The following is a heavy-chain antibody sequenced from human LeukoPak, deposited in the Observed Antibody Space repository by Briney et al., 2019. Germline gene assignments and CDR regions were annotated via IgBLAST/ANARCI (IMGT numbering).Heavy chain of an antibody. CDR2: INPNSGGT. D-gene: IGHD3-22*01. CDR3: ARDLLTHPSYYYDSSGYCY. CDR1: GYTFTGYY. J-gene: IGHJ4*02. Sequence: ASVKVSCKASGYTFTGYYMHWVRQAPGQGLEWMGWINPNSGGTNYAQKFQGRVTMTRDTSISTAYMELSRLRSDDTAVYYCARDLLTHPSYYYDSSGYCYWGQGTLVTVSS. V-gene: IGHV1-2*02.